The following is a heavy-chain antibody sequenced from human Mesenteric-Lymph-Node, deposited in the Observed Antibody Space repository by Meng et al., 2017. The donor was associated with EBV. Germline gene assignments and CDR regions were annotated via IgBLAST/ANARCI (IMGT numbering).Heavy chain of an antibody. CDR3: ANSRSGYDHLWY. V-gene: IGHV1-3*01. D-gene: IGHD5-12*01. J-gene: IGHJ4*02. CDR2: INAGGNE. Sequence: QVQLVQSGAEVKKPGASVKLSCKASGYTFNAYAMHWLRPVPGQRPEWMGWINAGGNERYSQNFQGSATITRDTSASTDYLDLSFLRSEATAVYYCANSRSGYDHLWYWGQGTLVTVSS. CDR1: GYTFNAYA.